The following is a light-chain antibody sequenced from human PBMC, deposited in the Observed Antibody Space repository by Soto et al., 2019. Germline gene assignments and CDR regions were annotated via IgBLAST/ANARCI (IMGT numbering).Light chain of an antibody. Sequence: EIVLRKFHGALSLSTGERATLSCRASQSVSRSYLAWYQQKPGQAPRPLIYGESSRATGIPDRFSGSASGTDFTLTISRLAPEDVALYYCPQYGSSLTVGGGTQLEIK. CDR1: QSVSRSY. V-gene: IGKV3-20*01. CDR2: GES. J-gene: IGKJ4*01. CDR3: PQYGSSLT.